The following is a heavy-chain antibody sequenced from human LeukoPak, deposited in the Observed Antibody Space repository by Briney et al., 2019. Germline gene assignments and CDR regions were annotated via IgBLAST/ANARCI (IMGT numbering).Heavy chain of an antibody. CDR2: IYYTGST. CDR3: ARAQTYTRLVYFDF. Sequence: SETLSLTCTVSGDSISSYHWNWIRQPPGKGLEWIGYIYYTGSTNYNPSLKSRVAISVDTSKNQFYLKLTSLTAADTAVYYCARAQTYTRLVYFDFWGHGALVTVSS. J-gene: IGHJ4*01. D-gene: IGHD3-16*01. CDR1: GDSISSYH. V-gene: IGHV4-59*01.